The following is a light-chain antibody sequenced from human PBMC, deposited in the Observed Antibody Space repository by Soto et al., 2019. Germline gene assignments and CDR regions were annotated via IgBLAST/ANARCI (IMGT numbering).Light chain of an antibody. CDR3: QQSYIIPRA. CDR1: QPIGSY. CDR2: AAS. J-gene: IGKJ1*01. V-gene: IGKV1-39*01. Sequence: DIQMTQSPSSLSASAGDRVVITCRASQPIGSYVNWYQQKPGNAPKLLIYAASSLQTGVPSRFTGSGYGTDFTLTISNLQPEDFATYYQQSYIIPRAFGQGTTV.